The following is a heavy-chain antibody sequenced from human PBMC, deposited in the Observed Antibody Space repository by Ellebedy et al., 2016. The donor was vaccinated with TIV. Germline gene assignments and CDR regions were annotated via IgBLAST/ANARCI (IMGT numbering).Heavy chain of an antibody. D-gene: IGHD1-26*01. CDR2: ISGSGGST. CDR1: GFTFSSYA. V-gene: IGHV3-23*01. J-gene: IGHJ4*02. Sequence: GESLKISXAASGFTFSSYAMHWVRQAPGKGLEWVSAISGSGGSTYYADSVKGRFTISRDNSKNTLYLQMNSLRAEDTAVYYCAKGSAWDLRYWGQGTLVTVSS. CDR3: AKGSAWDLRY.